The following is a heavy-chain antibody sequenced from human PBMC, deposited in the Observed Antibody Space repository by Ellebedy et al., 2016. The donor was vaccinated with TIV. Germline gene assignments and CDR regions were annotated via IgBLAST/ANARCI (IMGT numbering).Heavy chain of an antibody. CDR2: IKHDGSDK. CDR3: ARGSGYCSRTSCSGETD. CDR1: GLTFSRYW. D-gene: IGHD2-2*01. J-gene: IGHJ4*02. V-gene: IGHV3-7*03. Sequence: PGGSLRLSCVDSGLTFSRYWMSWVRQTPGRGLEWVANIKHDGSDKNYVDSVKGRFTISRDNAKNSLYLQMNSLSADDTAVYYCARGSGYCSRTSCSGETDWGQGTPVTVSS.